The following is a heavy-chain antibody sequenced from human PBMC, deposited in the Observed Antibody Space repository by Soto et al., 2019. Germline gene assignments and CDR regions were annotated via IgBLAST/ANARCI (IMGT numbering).Heavy chain of an antibody. D-gene: IGHD3-16*01. J-gene: IGHJ4*02. V-gene: IGHV3-33*01. Sequence: QVQLVESGGGVVQPGRSLRVSCAASGFTFSSHGMHWVRQAPGKGLEWVAVIWYDGSNKYYGESVKGRFIISRDNSKNTVELQMNSLSAEDTAIYYCARWGPDKVLDYWGQGTLVTVSS. CDR3: ARWGPDKVLDY. CDR2: IWYDGSNK. CDR1: GFTFSSHG.